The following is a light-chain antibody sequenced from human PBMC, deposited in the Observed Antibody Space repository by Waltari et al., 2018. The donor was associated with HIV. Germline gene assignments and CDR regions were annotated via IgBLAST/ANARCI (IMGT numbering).Light chain of an antibody. Sequence: SYDLTQPPSVSVAPGQTARITCGGNNIGSKSVHWYQLMPGQAPVLVVYDDRDRPSGIPERFSGSNSGDTATLTVGWAEAGDEADYYCQVWDSNSAFFGSGTKVTVL. CDR3: QVWDSNSAF. J-gene: IGLJ1*01. CDR2: DDR. CDR1: NIGSKS. V-gene: IGLV3-21*02.